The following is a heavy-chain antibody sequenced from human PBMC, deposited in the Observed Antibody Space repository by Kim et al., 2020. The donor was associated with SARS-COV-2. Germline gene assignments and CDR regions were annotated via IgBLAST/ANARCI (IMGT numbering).Heavy chain of an antibody. V-gene: IGHV3-23*03. Sequence: GGSLRLSCAASGFTVSSYAMSWVRQAPGKGLDWVSVISSGGGITYYADSVKGRFTISRDNSKIPLYLQMNSLRAEDTAVYYCAIFDYGDYYPLPPAGYWGQVTLVTVSS. J-gene: IGHJ4*02. CDR1: GFTVSSYA. CDR2: ISSGGGIT. D-gene: IGHD4-17*01. CDR3: AIFDYGDYYPLPPAGY.